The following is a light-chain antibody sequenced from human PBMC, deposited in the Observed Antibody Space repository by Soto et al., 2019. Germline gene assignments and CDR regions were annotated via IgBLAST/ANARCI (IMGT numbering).Light chain of an antibody. CDR1: QSVSSN. CDR2: DAS. J-gene: IGKJ5*01. CDR3: QQRSNWPLT. Sequence: IVMMQSPATLSVSPGERATLSCRASQSVSSNLAWYQQKPGQAPRLLIYDASNRATGIPARFSGSGSGTDFTLTISSLEHEDFAVYYGQQRSNWPLTFGQGTRLEIK. V-gene: IGKV3-11*01.